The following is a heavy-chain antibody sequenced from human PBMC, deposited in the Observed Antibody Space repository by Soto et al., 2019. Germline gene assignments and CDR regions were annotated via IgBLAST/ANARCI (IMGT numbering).Heavy chain of an antibody. CDR3: ASTGKDSSRRGA. D-gene: IGHD6-13*01. Sequence: IASAWCRDRVTIYWIAGACKMPGKGLEWMGIIYPGDSDTRYNPSFQGQVTISADKSISTAYLQWSSLRASDTAIYYWASTGKDSSRRGAWGPGTMVNVS. V-gene: IGHV5-51*01. CDR2: IYPGDSDT. J-gene: IGHJ3*01. CDR1: RDRVTIYW.